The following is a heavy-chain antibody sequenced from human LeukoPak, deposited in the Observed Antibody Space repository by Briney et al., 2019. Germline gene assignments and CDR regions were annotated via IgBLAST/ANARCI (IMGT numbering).Heavy chain of an antibody. CDR1: GITLSNYG. CDR2: LSGSGGGT. CDR3: AKRGVVIRVFLVGFHKEAYYFDS. V-gene: IGHV3-23*01. J-gene: IGHJ4*02. D-gene: IGHD3-10*01. Sequence: GGSLRLSCAVSGITLSNYGMSWVRQAPGKGLEWVAGLSGSGGGTNYADSVQGRFTISRDNPKNTLYLQMNSLRAEDTAAYFCAKRGVVIRVFLVGFHKEAYYFDSWGQGALVTVSS.